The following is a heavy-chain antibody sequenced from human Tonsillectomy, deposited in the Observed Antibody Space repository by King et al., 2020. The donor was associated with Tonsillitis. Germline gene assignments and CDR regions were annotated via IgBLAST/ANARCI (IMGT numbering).Heavy chain of an antibody. V-gene: IGHV3-7*01. CDR2: INQDGREK. D-gene: IGHD3-9*01. Sequence: VQLVESGGGLVQPGGSLRLSCAASGFTFSSYWMSWVRQAPGKGLEWVANINQDGREKYYVDSVKGGFTISRDNAKNSLYLQMNSLRAEDTAVYYCARDLTYYDILTGYYNGAFDIWGQGTMVTVSS. CDR3: ARDLTYYDILTGYYNGAFDI. J-gene: IGHJ3*02. CDR1: GFTFSSYW.